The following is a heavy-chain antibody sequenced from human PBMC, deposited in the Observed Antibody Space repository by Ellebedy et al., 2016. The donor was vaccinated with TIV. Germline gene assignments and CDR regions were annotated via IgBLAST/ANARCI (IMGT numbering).Heavy chain of an antibody. D-gene: IGHD3-16*01. CDR1: GGSVRSGPYC. V-gene: IGHV4-30-2*03. Sequence: LRLSXAVSGGSVRSGPYCWSWIRQPPGKGLEWIGSMFHSGSTYYNPSLKSRVTISVDTSKNQMSLKVTSVTAADTAIYYCARMRSYGFSTPAYWGQGTLVSVSS. CDR2: MFHSGST. J-gene: IGHJ4*02. CDR3: ARMRSYGFSTPAY.